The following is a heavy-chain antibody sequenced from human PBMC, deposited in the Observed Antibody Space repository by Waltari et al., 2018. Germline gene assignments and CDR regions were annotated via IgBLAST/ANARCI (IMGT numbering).Heavy chain of an antibody. D-gene: IGHD1-26*01. Sequence: QVQLVESGGGVVQPGMSLRLSCAASGFTFSRYVVPWVRQAPGKGLEWLAVIWYDGSNEYYADSVKGRFTISRDNAKNTLYLQMNGLRAEDTAVYYCAKDRQAGTYLGLNFLYWGQGTLVTVSS. CDR2: IWYDGSNE. CDR3: AKDRQAGTYLGLNFLY. CDR1: GFTFSRYV. J-gene: IGHJ4*02. V-gene: IGHV3-33*06.